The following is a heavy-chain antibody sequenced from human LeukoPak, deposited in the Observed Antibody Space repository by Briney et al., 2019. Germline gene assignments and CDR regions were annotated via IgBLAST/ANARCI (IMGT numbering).Heavy chain of an antibody. D-gene: IGHD1-14*01. J-gene: IGHJ4*02. CDR3: ARDITGSFDY. CDR1: GDSISSSSYY. Sequence: SETLSLTCTVSGDSISSSSYYWGWIRQPPGKGLEWIGSIYYSGSTYYNPSLKSRVTISVDASKNQFSLKLSSVTAADTAVYYCARDITGSFDYWGQGNLVTVSS. V-gene: IGHV4-39*07. CDR2: IYYSGST.